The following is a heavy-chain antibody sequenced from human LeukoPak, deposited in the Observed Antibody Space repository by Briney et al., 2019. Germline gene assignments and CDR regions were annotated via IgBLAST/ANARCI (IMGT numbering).Heavy chain of an antibody. V-gene: IGHV3-48*01. D-gene: IGHD6-13*01. J-gene: IGHJ4*02. Sequence: GGSLRLSCTASGFTFGDYAMSWVRQAPGKGLEWVSYISSSSSTIYYADSVKGRFTISRDNAKNSLYLQMNSLRAEDTAVYYCARDLGIAAAGGYFDYWGQGTLVTVSS. CDR3: ARDLGIAAAGGYFDY. CDR2: ISSSSSTI. CDR1: GFTFGDYA.